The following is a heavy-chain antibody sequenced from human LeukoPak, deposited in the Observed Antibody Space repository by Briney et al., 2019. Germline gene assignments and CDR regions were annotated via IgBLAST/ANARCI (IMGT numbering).Heavy chain of an antibody. CDR3: ARRLDD. V-gene: IGHV4-34*12. J-gene: IGHJ4*02. CDR2: IVHSGNT. CDR1: GGSFSGYC. Sequence: SETLSLTCALYGGSFSGYCWSWIRQPPGKGLEWIGEIVHSGNTKYNPSLKSRVTILVDTSKNQFSLNLTSVTAADTAVYYCARRLDDWGQGTLVTVSS.